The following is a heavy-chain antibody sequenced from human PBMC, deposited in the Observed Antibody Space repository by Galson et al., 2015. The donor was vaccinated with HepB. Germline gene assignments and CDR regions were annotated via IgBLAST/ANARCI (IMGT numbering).Heavy chain of an antibody. J-gene: IGHJ4*02. V-gene: IGHV1-69*01. CDR2: IIPIFGTA. Sequence: YAISWVRQAPGQGLEWMGGIIPIFGTANYAQKFQGRVTITADESTSTAYMELSSLRSEDTAVYYCARDGPDDYWGQGTLVTVSS. CDR3: ARDGPDDY. CDR1: YA.